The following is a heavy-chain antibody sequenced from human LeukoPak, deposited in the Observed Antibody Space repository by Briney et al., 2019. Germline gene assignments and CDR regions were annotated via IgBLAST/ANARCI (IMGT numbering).Heavy chain of an antibody. Sequence: GGSLGLSCAASGFTFSSYSMNWVRQAPGKGLEWVSYISSSSSTIYYADSVKGRFTISRDNAKNSLYLQMNSLRAEDTAVYYCARVTYDFWSSPTYYMDVWGKGTTVTVSS. D-gene: IGHD3-3*01. CDR1: GFTFSSYS. J-gene: IGHJ6*03. CDR3: ARVTYDFWSSPTYYMDV. CDR2: ISSSSSTI. V-gene: IGHV3-48*01.